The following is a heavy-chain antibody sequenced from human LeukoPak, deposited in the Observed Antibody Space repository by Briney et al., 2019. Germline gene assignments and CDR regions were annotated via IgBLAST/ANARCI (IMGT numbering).Heavy chain of an antibody. CDR1: GGSISSYY. CDR2: IYCSGST. V-gene: IGHV4-59*01. J-gene: IGHJ4*02. Sequence: SSETLSLTCTVSGGSISSYYWSWIRQPPGKGLEWIGYIYCSGSTNYNPSLKSRVTISVDTSKNQFSLKLSSVTAADTAVYYCARAHADYWGQGTLVTVSS. CDR3: ARAHADY.